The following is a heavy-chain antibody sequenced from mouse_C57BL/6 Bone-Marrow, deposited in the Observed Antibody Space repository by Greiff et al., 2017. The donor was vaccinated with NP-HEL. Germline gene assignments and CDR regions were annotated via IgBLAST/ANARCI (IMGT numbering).Heavy chain of an antibody. D-gene: IGHD1-1*01. J-gene: IGHJ1*03. Sequence: EVQLQQSGPELVKPGASVKISCKASGYTFTDYYMNWVKQSHGKSLEWIGDINPNNGGTSYNQKFKGKATLTVDKSSSTAYMELRSLTSEDSAVYYCASPVDYYGSFYWYFDVWGTGTTVTVSS. CDR2: INPNNGGT. CDR1: GYTFTDYY. V-gene: IGHV1-26*01. CDR3: ASPVDYYGSFYWYFDV.